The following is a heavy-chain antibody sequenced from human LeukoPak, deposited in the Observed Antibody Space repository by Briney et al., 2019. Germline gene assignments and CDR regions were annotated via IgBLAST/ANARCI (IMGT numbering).Heavy chain of an antibody. Sequence: GESLQISCQGSGHPFTSFCVGWVRQIPGKGLGGMGIILSRDPYNRYSPSLQGQVSNSADKSIRTPYLQWSSLKASDTAMYYCVRRSADGWQIYDLDLWGKGTRVTVSS. J-gene: IGHJ5*02. V-gene: IGHV5-51*01. CDR1: GHPFTSFC. D-gene: IGHD5-24*01. CDR2: ILSRDPYN. CDR3: VRRSADGWQIYDLDL.